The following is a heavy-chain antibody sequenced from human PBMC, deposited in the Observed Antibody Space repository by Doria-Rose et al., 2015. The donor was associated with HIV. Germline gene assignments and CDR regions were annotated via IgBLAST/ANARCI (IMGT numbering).Heavy chain of an antibody. CDR3: ARGNHFDF. Sequence: VQLVQSGGGLVQPGGSLRLSCAASGFTFSSYWMSWVRQAPGMGLEWVANVKQDGTETYYMDSVKGRFIISRDNAKNSLDLQMNSLRAEDTAIYYCARGNHFDFWGQGTPVTVAS. CDR2: VKQDGTET. CDR1: GFTFSSYW. V-gene: IGHV3-7*03. D-gene: IGHD4-4*01. J-gene: IGHJ4*02.